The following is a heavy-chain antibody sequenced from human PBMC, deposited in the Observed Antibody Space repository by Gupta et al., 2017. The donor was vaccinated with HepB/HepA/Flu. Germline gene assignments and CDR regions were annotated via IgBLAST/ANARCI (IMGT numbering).Heavy chain of an antibody. Sequence: QVELQESGPGLVKPSETLSLTCTVSGGATGSYYWSWIRLSPGKGLEWIGYVHYSGNTNYNPYIKSRVTISLDKSKNLFSLNLTSVTTADAAGYYCARDGGGDYSRRDWNVDRGGRGTLVTV. D-gene: IGHD4-17*01. CDR2: VHYSGNT. CDR1: GGATGSYY. V-gene: IGHV4-59*01. CDR3: ARDGGGDYSRRDWNVDR. J-gene: IGHJ2*01.